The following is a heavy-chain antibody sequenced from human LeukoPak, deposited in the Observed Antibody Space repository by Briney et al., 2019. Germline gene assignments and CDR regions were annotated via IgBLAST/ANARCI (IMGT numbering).Heavy chain of an antibody. CDR2: ISSGGSTI. J-gene: IGHJ4*02. CDR3: ARVRYSYGYGLDY. D-gene: IGHD5-18*01. CDR1: GFTFSDYY. V-gene: IGHV3-11*04. Sequence: GGSLRLSCAASGFTFSDYYMSWIRQAPGRGLEWVSYISSGGSTIYYADSVKGRFTISRDNAKNSLYLQMNSLRAEDTAVYYCARVRYSYGYGLDYWGQGTLVTVSS.